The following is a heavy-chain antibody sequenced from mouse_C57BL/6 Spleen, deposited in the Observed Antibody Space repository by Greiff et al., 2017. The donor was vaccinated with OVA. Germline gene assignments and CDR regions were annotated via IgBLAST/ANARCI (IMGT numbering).Heavy chain of an antibody. V-gene: IGHV7-3*01. CDR1: GFTFTDYY. D-gene: IGHD2-10*01. CDR3: ARAYPYWYFDV. CDR2: IRNKANGYTT. J-gene: IGHJ1*03. Sequence: EVMLVESGGGLVQPGGSLSLSCAASGFTFTDYYMSWVRQPPGKALEWLGFIRNKANGYTTEYSASVKGRFTISRDNSQSILYLQMNALRAEDSATDDCARAYPYWYFDVWGTGTTVTVSS.